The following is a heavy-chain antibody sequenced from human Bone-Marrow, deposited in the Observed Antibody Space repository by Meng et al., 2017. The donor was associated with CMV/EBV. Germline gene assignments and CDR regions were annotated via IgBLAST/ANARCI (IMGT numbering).Heavy chain of an antibody. Sequence: ASVKVSCKASGYTFTGYYMHWVRQAPGQGLEWMGWINPNSGGTNYAQKFQGRVTMTRDTSISTAYMERSRLRSDDTAVYYCASQIVVVPAAKYHNWFDPWGQGTLVTVSS. CDR2: INPNSGGT. V-gene: IGHV1-2*02. CDR1: GYTFTGYY. J-gene: IGHJ5*02. CDR3: ASQIVVVPAAKYHNWFDP. D-gene: IGHD2-2*01.